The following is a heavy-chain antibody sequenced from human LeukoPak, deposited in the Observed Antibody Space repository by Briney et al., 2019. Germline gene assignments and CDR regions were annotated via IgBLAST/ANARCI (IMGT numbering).Heavy chain of an antibody. J-gene: IGHJ4*02. Sequence: GGSLRLSCAASGFTFSSYGMHWVRQAPGKGLEGVAVISYDGSNKYYADSVKGRFTISRDNSKNTLYLQMNSLRAEDTAVYYCAKDRGPTGTYYFDYWGQGTLVTVSS. CDR1: GFTFSSYG. CDR3: AKDRGPTGTYYFDY. CDR2: ISYDGSNK. D-gene: IGHD1-1*01. V-gene: IGHV3-30*18.